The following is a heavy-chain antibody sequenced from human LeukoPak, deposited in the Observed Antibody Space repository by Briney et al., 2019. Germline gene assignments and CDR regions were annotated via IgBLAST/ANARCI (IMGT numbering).Heavy chain of an antibody. CDR1: GFTFSSYS. V-gene: IGHV3-21*01. CDR3: ARGEDYDILTGYSPIGYFDY. CDR2: ISSSSSYI. Sequence: SGGSLRLSCAASGFTFSSYSMNWVRQAPGKGLEWVSSISSSSSYIYYADSVKGRFTISRDNAKNSPYLQMNSLRAEDTAVYYCARGEDYDILTGYSPIGYFDYWGQGTLVTVSS. J-gene: IGHJ4*02. D-gene: IGHD3-9*01.